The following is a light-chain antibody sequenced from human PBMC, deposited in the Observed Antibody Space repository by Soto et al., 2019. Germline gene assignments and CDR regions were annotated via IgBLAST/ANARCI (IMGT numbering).Light chain of an antibody. V-gene: IGLV2-14*01. Sequence: QSALTQPAAVSGSPGQSITISCTGTSSDIGYYNYVSWYQSHPGTAPKVIISGVSDRPSGVSDRFSGSRSGNSASLPISGHQAEDEADYYCSSYTSSNSRVFGTGTKGTVL. CDR2: GVS. J-gene: IGLJ1*01. CDR1: SSDIGYYNY. CDR3: SSYTSSNSRV.